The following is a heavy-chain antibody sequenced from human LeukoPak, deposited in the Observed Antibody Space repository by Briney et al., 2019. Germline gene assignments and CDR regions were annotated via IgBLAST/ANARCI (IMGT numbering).Heavy chain of an antibody. CDR2: ISSSGSTI. CDR1: GFTFISYD. J-gene: IGHJ4*02. CDR3: ARDPSGYGSSSAYFDY. Sequence: PRGSLRLSCVVSGFTFISYDMNWVRQAPGKGLEWVSYISSSGSTIYYANSVKGRFTISRDNAKNSLYLQMNSLRAEDTAVYYCARDPSGYGSSSAYFDYWGQRALVAASS. V-gene: IGHV3-48*03. D-gene: IGHD6-6*01.